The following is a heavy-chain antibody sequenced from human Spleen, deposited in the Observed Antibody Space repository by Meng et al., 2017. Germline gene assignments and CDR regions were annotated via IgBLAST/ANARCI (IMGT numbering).Heavy chain of an antibody. D-gene: IGHD6-25*01. Sequence: VHLVYSGVVVKSPGASVQVPCTASATLSPDSSIHWVPLSSAQGLELMVVIHPKSGDPPSEQKFQARVTLTGDTSISPAYIELSGLRSDATAMYYCARDEDISAAGKLFGAYWGQGTLVTVSS. V-gene: IGHV1-2*02. CDR2: IHPKSGDP. CDR3: ARDEDISAAGKLFGAY. CDR1: ATLSPDSS. J-gene: IGHJ4*02.